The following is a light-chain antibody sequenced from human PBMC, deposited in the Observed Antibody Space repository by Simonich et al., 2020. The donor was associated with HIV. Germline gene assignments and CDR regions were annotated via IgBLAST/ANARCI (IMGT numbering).Light chain of an antibody. CDR1: SSDVGGYNY. V-gene: IGLV2-14*03. CDR3: SSYTSSSRGV. CDR2: DFS. J-gene: IGLJ3*02. Sequence: QSALTQPASVSGSPGQSITISCTGTSSDVGGYNYVSWYQQHPGKAPKLMIYDFSMRPSGVSNRFSGSKSGNTASLTISGLQAEDEADYYCSSYTSSSRGVFGGGTKLTVL.